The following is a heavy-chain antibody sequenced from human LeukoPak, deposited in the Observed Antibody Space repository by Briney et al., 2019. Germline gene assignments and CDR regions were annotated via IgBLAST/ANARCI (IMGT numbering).Heavy chain of an antibody. CDR1: GGTFSSYA. D-gene: IGHD3-16*01. V-gene: IGHV1-69*05. CDR2: IIPIFGTA. CDR3: ARGRNLGGILALSSSQGDP. Sequence: ASVKVSCKASGGTFSSYAISWVRQAPGQGLEWMGGIIPIFGTANYAQKFQGRVTITTDKSTSTAYMELSSLRSEDTAVYYCARGRNLGGILALSSSQGDPWGQGTLVTVSS. J-gene: IGHJ5*02.